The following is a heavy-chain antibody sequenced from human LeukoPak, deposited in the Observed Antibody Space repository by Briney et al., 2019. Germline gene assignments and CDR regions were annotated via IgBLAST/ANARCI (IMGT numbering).Heavy chain of an antibody. CDR2: IHADDGAT. V-gene: IGHV4-4*07. J-gene: IGHJ3*02. D-gene: IGHD2/OR15-2a*01. CDR1: GGFISTYY. CDR3: ARLQDFYHDAFDI. Sequence: SETLSLTCSVSGGFISTYYWSWIRQPAGKGLEWIGRIHADDGATNYNPSLKSRVTMSVDASKKHFSLKITSVTAADTAVYYCARLQDFYHDAFDIWGQGTRVSVSS.